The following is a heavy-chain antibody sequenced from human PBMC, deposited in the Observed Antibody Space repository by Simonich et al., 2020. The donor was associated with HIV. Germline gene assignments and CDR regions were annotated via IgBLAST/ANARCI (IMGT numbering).Heavy chain of an antibody. V-gene: IGHV4-34*01. CDR2: INHSEST. Sequence: QVQLQQWGAGLLKPSETLSLTCSVYGESFSGYYWSWIRQPQGRGLEWIGEINHSESTNYNPSLKSRVTISGDTSKNQFSLKLSSVTAADTAVYYCARGFYQRLYYFDYWGQGTLVTVSS. J-gene: IGHJ4*02. CDR1: GESFSGYY. CDR3: ARGFYQRLYYFDY. D-gene: IGHD2-2*01.